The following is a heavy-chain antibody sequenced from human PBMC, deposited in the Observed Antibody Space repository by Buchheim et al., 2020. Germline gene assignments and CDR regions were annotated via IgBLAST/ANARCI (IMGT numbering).Heavy chain of an antibody. CDR2: ISYDGSNK. D-gene: IGHD2-2*01. CDR1: GFTFSSYG. V-gene: IGHV3-30*18. Sequence: QVQLVESGGGVVQPGRFLRLSCAASGFTFSSYGMHWVRQAPGKGLEWVAVISYDGSNKYYADSVKGRFTISRDNSKNTLYLQMNSLRAEDTAVYYCAKDFGRHKNIVVVPAATNRYYYYGMDVWGQGTT. J-gene: IGHJ6*02. CDR3: AKDFGRHKNIVVVPAATNRYYYYGMDV.